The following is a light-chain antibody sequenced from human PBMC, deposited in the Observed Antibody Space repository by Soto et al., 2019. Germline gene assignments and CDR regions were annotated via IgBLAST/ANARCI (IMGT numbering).Light chain of an antibody. CDR3: QHYGSLVLT. V-gene: IGKV3-20*01. CDR2: GAS. CDR1: QSVSSTY. J-gene: IGKJ4*01. Sequence: EIVLPQSPGTLSLSPGERATLSCRASQSVSSTYLAGYQQKPGQAPRLFIYGASTRATGIPDRFSGSGSGTDFKLTISRLEPEDVAVYYCQHYGSLVLTFGGGTKVEIK.